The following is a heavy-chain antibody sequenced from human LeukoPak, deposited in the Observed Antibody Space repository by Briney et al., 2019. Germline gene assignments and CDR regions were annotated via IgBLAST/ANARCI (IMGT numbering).Heavy chain of an antibody. CDR3: TTEPDSLLWFGELPYPFDY. V-gene: IGHV3-15*01. J-gene: IGHJ4*02. D-gene: IGHD3-10*01. CDR1: GFTFSSYG. CDR2: IKSKTDGGTT. Sequence: PGGSLRLSCAASGFTFSSYGMHWVRQAPGKGLEWVGRIKSKTDGGTTDYAAPVKGRFTISRDDSKNTLYLQMNSLKTEDTAVYYCTTEPDSLLWFGELPYPFDYWGQGTLVTVSS.